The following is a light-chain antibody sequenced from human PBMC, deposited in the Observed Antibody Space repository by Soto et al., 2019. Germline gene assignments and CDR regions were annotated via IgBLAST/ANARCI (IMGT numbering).Light chain of an antibody. CDR3: QSSDSTMGV. Sequence: NFMLTQPHSVSESPGKTVTISCTRSSGSIASNYVQWYQQRPGSSPTTVIYEDNQRPSGVPDRFSGSIDSSSNSASLTISGLKTEDEADYFCQSSDSTMGVFGGGTKLTVL. V-gene: IGLV6-57*01. CDR2: EDN. CDR1: SGSIASNY. J-gene: IGLJ2*01.